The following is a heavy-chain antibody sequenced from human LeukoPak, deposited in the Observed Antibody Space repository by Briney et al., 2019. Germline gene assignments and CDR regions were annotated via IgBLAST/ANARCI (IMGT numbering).Heavy chain of an antibody. Sequence: ASVKVSCKASGYTFTSCGISWVRQAPGQGLEWMGWISAYNGNTNYAQKLQGRVTMTTDTSTSTAYMELRSLRSDDTAVYYCARDPGERPADNYYYYGMDVWGKGTTVTVSS. J-gene: IGHJ6*04. CDR1: GYTFTSCG. V-gene: IGHV1-18*04. D-gene: IGHD2-2*01. CDR3: ARDPGERPADNYYYYGMDV. CDR2: ISAYNGNT.